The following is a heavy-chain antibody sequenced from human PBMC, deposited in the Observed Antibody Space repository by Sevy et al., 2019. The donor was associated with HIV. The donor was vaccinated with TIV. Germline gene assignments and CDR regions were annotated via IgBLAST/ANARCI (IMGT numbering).Heavy chain of an antibody. Sequence: PGGSLRLSCAASGFTLSSYWMSWVRQAPGKGLEWVANIKQDGSDKYYVDSVKGRFTISRDNAKNSLYLQMNSLRAEDTAVYYCARDLYSGSYYENYWGQGTLVTVSS. CDR3: ARDLYSGSYYENY. D-gene: IGHD1-26*01. CDR1: GFTLSSYW. V-gene: IGHV3-7*01. CDR2: IKQDGSDK. J-gene: IGHJ4*02.